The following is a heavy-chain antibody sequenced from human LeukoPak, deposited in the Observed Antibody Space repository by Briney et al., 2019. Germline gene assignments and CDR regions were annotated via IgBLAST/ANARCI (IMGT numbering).Heavy chain of an antibody. CDR3: ARQLWFGEFLDAFDI. D-gene: IGHD3-10*01. CDR1: GYTFTSYD. Sequence: ASVKVSCKASGYTFTSYDINWVRQATGQGIEWMGWMNPNSGNTGYAQKFQGRVTMTRNTSISTAYMELSSLRSEDTAVYYCARQLWFGEFLDAFDIWGQGTMVTVSS. J-gene: IGHJ3*02. CDR2: MNPNSGNT. V-gene: IGHV1-8*01.